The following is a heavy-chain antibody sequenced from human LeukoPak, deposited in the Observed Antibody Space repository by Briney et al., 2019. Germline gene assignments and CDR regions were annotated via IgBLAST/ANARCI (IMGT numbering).Heavy chain of an antibody. Sequence: GGSLRLSCAASGFTFSSYGMHWVRQAPGKGLEWVAVISYDGSNKYYADSVKGRFTISRDNSKNTLYLQMNSLRAEDTAVYYCAKDHHSSGWLGYFDYWGQGTLVTVSS. V-gene: IGHV3-30*18. CDR3: AKDHHSSGWLGYFDY. CDR1: GFTFSSYG. D-gene: IGHD6-19*01. CDR2: ISYDGSNK. J-gene: IGHJ4*02.